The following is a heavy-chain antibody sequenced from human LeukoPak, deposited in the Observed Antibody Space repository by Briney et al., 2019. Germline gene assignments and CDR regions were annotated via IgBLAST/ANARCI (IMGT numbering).Heavy chain of an antibody. CDR1: GASVSSGSHY. CDR3: ARSFYSSGWYTPLRWFDT. CDR2: IYYRGTT. J-gene: IGHJ5*02. Sequence: SETLSLTCTVSGASVSSGSHYWNWIRQSPGRGLEWIGHIYYRGTTNYTPSLKSRVTISVDTSMNQFSLRLSSVTAADAAVYFCARSFYSSGWYTPLRWFDTWGQGTLVTVSS. V-gene: IGHV4-61*01. D-gene: IGHD6-19*01.